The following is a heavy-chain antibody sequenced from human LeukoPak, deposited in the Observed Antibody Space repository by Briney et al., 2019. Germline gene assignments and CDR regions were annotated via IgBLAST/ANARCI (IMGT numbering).Heavy chain of an antibody. J-gene: IGHJ5*01. CDR1: EFSFSIYE. V-gene: IGHV3-48*03. Sequence: GGSLRLSCAASEFSFSIYEMNWVRQTQGKGREWLSYISSSGKSIYYADSVKGRFTISRGNAKNSVYLQMNSLRVEDTAVYYCARGGSAASTNWFDSWGQGTLVTVSS. CDR2: ISSSGKSI. D-gene: IGHD1-26*01. CDR3: ARGGSAASTNWFDS.